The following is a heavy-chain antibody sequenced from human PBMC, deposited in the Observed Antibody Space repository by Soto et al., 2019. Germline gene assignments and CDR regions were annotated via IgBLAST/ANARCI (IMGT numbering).Heavy chain of an antibody. CDR1: GFTXSNAW. CDR3: TTAPLTPPIAFDI. CDR2: IKSKTDGGTT. D-gene: IGHD3-9*01. J-gene: IGHJ3*02. V-gene: IGHV3-15*01. Sequence: GGSLRLSCAASGFTXSNAWMSWVRQAPGKGLEWVGRIKSKTDGGTTDYAAPVKGRFTISRDDSKNTLYLQMNSLKTEDTAVYYCTTAPLTPPIAFDIWGQGTMVTVSS.